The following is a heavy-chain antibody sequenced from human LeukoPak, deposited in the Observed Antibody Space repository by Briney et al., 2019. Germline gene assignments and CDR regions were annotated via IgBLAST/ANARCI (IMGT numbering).Heavy chain of an antibody. J-gene: IGHJ3*02. Sequence: GGSLRLSCAASGFTVSSNYMSWVRQAPGKGLEWVSVIYSGGSTYYADSVKGRFTISRDNARNSLYLQMNSLRAEDTAVYYCGSLDSREDSSSRWGPLDIWGQGTMVTVSS. CDR2: IYSGGST. V-gene: IGHV3-53*01. D-gene: IGHD6-6*01. CDR3: GSLDSREDSSSRWGPLDI. CDR1: GFTVSSNY.